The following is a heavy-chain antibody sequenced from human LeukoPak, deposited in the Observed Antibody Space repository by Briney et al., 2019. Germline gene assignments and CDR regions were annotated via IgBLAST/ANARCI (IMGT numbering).Heavy chain of an antibody. V-gene: IGHV3-23*01. CDR2: ISASGGTT. Sequence: PGGSLRLSCAASGFTFSTYAMSWVRQAPGKGLEWVSGISASGGTTYYADSVKGRFTISRDNSKNTLYLQMNSLRGEDTAVYYCAKDPGDSSGYFRVFDYWGQGTLVTVSS. CDR1: GFTFSTYA. J-gene: IGHJ4*02. CDR3: AKDPGDSSGYFRVFDY. D-gene: IGHD3-22*01.